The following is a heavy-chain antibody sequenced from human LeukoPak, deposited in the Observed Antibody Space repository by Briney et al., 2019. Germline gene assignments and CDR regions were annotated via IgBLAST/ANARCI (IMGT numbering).Heavy chain of an antibody. CDR3: TTGGRSGY. J-gene: IGHJ4*02. CDR1: GLTLSNSW. CDR2: VKSKTDGGTA. D-gene: IGHD3-10*01. V-gene: IGHV3-15*01. Sequence: GGPLRLSCAASGLTLSNSWVSWLPEAPGKGREWVGRVKSKTDGGTADYVAPVKDRFTISRDDSKNTLYLQMNSLKTEDTAVYYCTTGGRSGYWGQGTLVTVSS.